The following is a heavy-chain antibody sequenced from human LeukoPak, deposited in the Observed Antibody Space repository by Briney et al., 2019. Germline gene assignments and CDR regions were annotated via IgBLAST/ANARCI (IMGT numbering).Heavy chain of an antibody. CDR1: GFTFSSYG. Sequence: GGSLRLSCAASGFTFSSYGMSWVRQAPGKGLEWVSVIYSGGSTYYADSVKGRFTISRDNSKNTLYLQMNSLRAEDTAVYYCAKESYVNYYYYYMDFWGKGTTVTISS. J-gene: IGHJ6*03. CDR3: AKESYVNYYYYYMDF. CDR2: IYSGGST. D-gene: IGHD3-10*02. V-gene: IGHV3-53*01.